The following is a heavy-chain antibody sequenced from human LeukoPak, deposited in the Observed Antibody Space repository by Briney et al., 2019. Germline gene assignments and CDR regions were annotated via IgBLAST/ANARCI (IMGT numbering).Heavy chain of an antibody. CDR2: ISTTGST. V-gene: IGHV4-61*02. CDR3: ASHQYGSGSYYHDY. Sequence: SQTLSLTCTVSGGSINNPNYYWRWIRQPAGKGREWIGRISTTGSTSYGPSLKSRVIISIDTSKNQFSLRLSSATAADTAVYYCASHQYGSGSYYHDYWGQGALVTVSS. D-gene: IGHD3-10*01. CDR1: GGSINNPNYY. J-gene: IGHJ4*02.